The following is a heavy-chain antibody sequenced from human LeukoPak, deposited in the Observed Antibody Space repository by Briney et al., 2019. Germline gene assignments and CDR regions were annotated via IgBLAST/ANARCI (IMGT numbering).Heavy chain of an antibody. CDR3: ARGAVGYFDY. CDR1: GFTFSSYG. Sequence: GGSLRLSCTASGFTFSSYGMHWVREAPGKGLEWEAVISNDGSKKYYADSVKGRFTISRDDSKNTLYLQMNSLTTEDTAVYYCARGAVGYFDYWGQGTLATVSS. CDR2: ISNDGSKK. V-gene: IGHV3-30*03. J-gene: IGHJ4*02. D-gene: IGHD1-26*01.